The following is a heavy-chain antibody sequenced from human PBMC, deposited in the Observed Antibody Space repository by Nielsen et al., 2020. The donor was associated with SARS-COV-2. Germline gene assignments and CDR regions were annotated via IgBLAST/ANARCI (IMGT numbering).Heavy chain of an antibody. CDR2: IYSGGSST. CDR3: AKDGSPDFWSGYGVYFDY. Sequence: GESLKISCAASGFTFSSYAMSWVRQAPGKGLEWVSVIYSGGSSTYYADSVKGRFTISRDNSKNTLYLQMNSLRAEDTAVYYCAKDGSPDFWSGYGVYFDYWGQGTLVTVSS. D-gene: IGHD3-3*01. V-gene: IGHV3-23*03. CDR1: GFTFSSYA. J-gene: IGHJ4*02.